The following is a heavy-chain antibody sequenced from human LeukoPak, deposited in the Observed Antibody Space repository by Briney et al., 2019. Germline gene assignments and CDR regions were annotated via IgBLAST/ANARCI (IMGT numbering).Heavy chain of an antibody. CDR1: GGSISSGSYY. J-gene: IGHJ3*02. CDR2: IYTSGST. CDR3: ARPSSVYYDSSGYYYAFDI. V-gene: IGHV4-61*02. D-gene: IGHD3-22*01. Sequence: PSQTLSLTCTVSGGSISSGSYYWSWIRQPAGKGLEWIGRIYTSGSTNYNPSLKSRVTISVDTSKNQFSLKLSSVTAADTAVYYCARPSSVYYDSSGYYYAFDIWGQGTMVTVSS.